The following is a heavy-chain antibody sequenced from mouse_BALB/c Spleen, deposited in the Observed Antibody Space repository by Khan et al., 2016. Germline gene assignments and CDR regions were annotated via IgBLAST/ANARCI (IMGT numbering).Heavy chain of an antibody. CDR3: ARGTPFAS. J-gene: IGHJ3*01. CDR2: FYPGDGDT. V-gene: IGHV1-80*01. D-gene: IGHD2-14*01. CDR1: GYAFSGYW. Sequence: QVQLKQSGAELVRPGSSVKISCKASGYAFSGYWMNWVKQRPGQGLEWIGQFYPGDGDTNYHGKFKGKASLTADKSSSTAYMQLSSLTSEDSAVYFCARGTPFASWGQGTLVTVSA.